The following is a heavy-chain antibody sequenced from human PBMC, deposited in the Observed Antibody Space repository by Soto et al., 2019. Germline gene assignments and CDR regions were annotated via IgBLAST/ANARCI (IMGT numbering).Heavy chain of an antibody. CDR1: GGSISSYY. Sequence: SETLSLTCTVSGGSISSYYWSWIRQPPGKGLEWIGYIYYSGSTNYNPSLKSRVTISVDTSKNQFSLKLSSVTAADTAVYYCARDRALYYDFWSGYSPGAVYYYMDVWGKGTTVTVSS. J-gene: IGHJ6*03. V-gene: IGHV4-59*01. CDR3: ARDRALYYDFWSGYSPGAVYYYMDV. CDR2: IYYSGST. D-gene: IGHD3-3*01.